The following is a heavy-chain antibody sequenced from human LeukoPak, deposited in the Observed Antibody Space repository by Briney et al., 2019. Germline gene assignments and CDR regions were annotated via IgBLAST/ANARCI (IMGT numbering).Heavy chain of an antibody. CDR1: GFTFSSYA. CDR3: AKHGGGTYSVLDS. D-gene: IGHD1-26*01. J-gene: IGHJ4*02. CDR2: ISGGGVDT. V-gene: IGHV3-23*01. Sequence: GGSLRLSCAASGFTFSSYAMSWVRQAPGKGLEWVSVISGGGVDTDHADFVKGRFTVSRDKSKKTVYLQMISLRAEDTAIYYCAKHGGGTYSVLDSWGQGTLVTVSS.